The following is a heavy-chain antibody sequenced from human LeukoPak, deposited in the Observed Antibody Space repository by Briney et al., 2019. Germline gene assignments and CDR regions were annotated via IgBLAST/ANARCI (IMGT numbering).Heavy chain of an antibody. J-gene: IGHJ4*02. CDR2: ISYDGSNK. D-gene: IGHD3-3*01. Sequence: PGRSLRLSCAASGFTFSSYAMHWVRQAPGKGLEWVAVISYDGSNKYYADSVKGLFTISRDNSKNTLYLQMNSLRAEDTAVYYCARAEYYDFWSGYYPLLDYWGQGTLVTVSS. CDR1: GFTFSSYA. V-gene: IGHV3-30*01. CDR3: ARAEYYDFWSGYYPLLDY.